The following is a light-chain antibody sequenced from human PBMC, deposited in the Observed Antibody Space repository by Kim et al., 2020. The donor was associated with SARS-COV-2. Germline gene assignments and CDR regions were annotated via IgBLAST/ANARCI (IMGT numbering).Light chain of an antibody. J-gene: IGKJ2*02. CDR3: QQYDNWPRGT. Sequence: VSPGERATLSCRASQSVTSNLAWYQQKPGQAPRLLIYGASTRATGIPARFSGSGSGTEFTLTISSLQSEDFAVYYCQQYDNWPRGTFGQGTKLEI. V-gene: IGKV3-15*01. CDR2: GAS. CDR1: QSVTSN.